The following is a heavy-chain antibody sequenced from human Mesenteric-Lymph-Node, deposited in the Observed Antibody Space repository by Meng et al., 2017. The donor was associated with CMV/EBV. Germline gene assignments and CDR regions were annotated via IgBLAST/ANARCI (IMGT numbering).Heavy chain of an antibody. CDR3: ARQTTIITASWTP. CDR2: IWYDGSNK. J-gene: IGHJ5*02. V-gene: IGHV3-33*01. Sequence: GGSLRLSCAASGFTFSSYGMHWVRQAPGKGLEWVAVIWYDGSNKYYADSVKGRFTISRDDSKNTLYLQMNSLSPEDTALYYCARQTTIITASWTPGGQGTLVTVSS. CDR1: GFTFSSYG. D-gene: IGHD4-11*01.